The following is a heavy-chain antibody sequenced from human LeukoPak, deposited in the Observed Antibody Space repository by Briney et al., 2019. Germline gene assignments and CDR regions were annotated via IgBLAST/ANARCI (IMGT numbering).Heavy chain of an antibody. V-gene: IGHV4-4*08. Sequence: SETLSLTCNVSGASISEYYWSWIRQSPGKGLEWMGDIHDSRNTNYNPSLKSRVTISLDTPKNQFSLKVNFVTAADTAVYYCASGHGGKWELPTYYFDYWGQGALVTVSS. D-gene: IGHD1-26*01. CDR1: GASISEYY. CDR3: ASGHGGKWELPTYYFDY. J-gene: IGHJ4*02. CDR2: IHDSRNT.